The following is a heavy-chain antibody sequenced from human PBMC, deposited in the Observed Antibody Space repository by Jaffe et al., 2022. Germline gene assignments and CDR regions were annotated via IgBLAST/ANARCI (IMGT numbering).Heavy chain of an antibody. CDR2: IRYDGNDK. CDR1: GFNFNDYG. CDR3: AKDALVRVTYGAWSMDV. Sequence: QVQLVESGGGVVQPGGSLRVSCSASGFNFNDYGMHWVRQAPGKGLDWVAFIRYDGNDKYFADSVKGRFTISRDNSKNTLYLQMNSLGTGDTALYFCAKDALVRVTYGAWSMDVWGKGTTVTVSS. D-gene: IGHD3-10*01. V-gene: IGHV3-30*02. J-gene: IGHJ6*03.